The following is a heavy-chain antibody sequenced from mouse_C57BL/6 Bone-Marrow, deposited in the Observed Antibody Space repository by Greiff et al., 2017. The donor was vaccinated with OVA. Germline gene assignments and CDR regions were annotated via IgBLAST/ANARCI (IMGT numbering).Heavy chain of an antibody. D-gene: IGHD2-5*01. V-gene: IGHV1-53*01. Sequence: QVQLQQSGTELVKPGASVKLSCKASGYTFTSYWMHWVKQRPGQGLEWIGNINPSNGGTNYNEKFKSKATLTVDKSSSTAYMQLSSLTSEDSAVYYCARGVYSNYEFAYWGQGTLVTVSA. CDR3: ARGVYSNYEFAY. CDR1: GYTFTSYW. CDR2: INPSNGGT. J-gene: IGHJ3*01.